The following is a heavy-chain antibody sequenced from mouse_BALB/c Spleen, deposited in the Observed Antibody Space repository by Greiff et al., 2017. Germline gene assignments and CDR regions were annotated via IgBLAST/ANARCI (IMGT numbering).Heavy chain of an antibody. J-gene: IGHJ3*01. CDR3: AYYYGSSAWFAY. CDR1: GFNIKDTY. Sequence: VQLKQSGAELVKPGASVKLSCTASGFNIKDTYMHWVKQRPEQGLEWIGRIDPANGNTKYDPKFQGKATITADTSSNTAYLQLSSLTSEDTAVYYWAYYYGSSAWFAYWGQGTLVTVSA. D-gene: IGHD1-1*01. V-gene: IGHV14-3*02. CDR2: IDPANGNT.